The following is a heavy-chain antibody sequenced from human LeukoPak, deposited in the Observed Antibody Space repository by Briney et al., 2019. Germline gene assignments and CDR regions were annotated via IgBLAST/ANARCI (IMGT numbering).Heavy chain of an antibody. V-gene: IGHV4-59*02. CDR1: GGSVSSYY. D-gene: IGHD2-15*01. CDR2: IHDSGST. J-gene: IGHJ4*02. CDR3: ARGGQWSKFYFDN. Sequence: SETLSLTCSVSGGSVSSYYWSWIRQSPRKGLEWIGYIHDSGSTNYNPSLKSRVTVSVDTSKNQFSLKLRSVTAADTAVYYCARGGQWSKFYFDNWGEGTLVTVSS.